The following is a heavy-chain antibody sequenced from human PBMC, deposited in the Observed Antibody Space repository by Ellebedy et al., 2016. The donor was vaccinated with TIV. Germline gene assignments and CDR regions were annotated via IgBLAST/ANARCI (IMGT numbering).Heavy chain of an antibody. J-gene: IGHJ2*01. CDR3: ARDSRHDWGDFDL. D-gene: IGHD3-9*01. CDR2: ISPYSGNT. CDR1: GYNFLEYG. V-gene: IGHV1-18*01. Sequence: ASVKVSCKASGYNFLEYGVSWVRQAPGQGLEWMGWISPYSGNTKSPRKFQGRVTMTTDTSTSTAYMDLRTLKSDDTAFYYCARDSRHDWGDFDLWGRGTLVTASS.